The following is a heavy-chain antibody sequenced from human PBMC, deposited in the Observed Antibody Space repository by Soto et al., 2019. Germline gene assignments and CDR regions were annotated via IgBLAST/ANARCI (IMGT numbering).Heavy chain of an antibody. J-gene: IGHJ6*02. Sequence: GGSLRLSCAASGFTFSSYSMNWVRQAPGKGLEWVSSISSSSSYIYYADSVKGRFTISRDNAKNSLYLQMNSLRAEDTAVYYCAREGALLYGGNSDYYYTMDVWGQGTTVTVS. CDR1: GFTFSSYS. D-gene: IGHD4-17*01. CDR2: ISSSSSYI. V-gene: IGHV3-21*04. CDR3: AREGALLYGGNSDYYYTMDV.